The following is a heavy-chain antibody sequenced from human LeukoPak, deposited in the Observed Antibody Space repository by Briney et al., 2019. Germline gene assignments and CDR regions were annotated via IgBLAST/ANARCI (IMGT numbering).Heavy chain of an antibody. Sequence: ASVKVSCKASGYTFTSYGISWVRQAPGQGLEWMGWISAYNGNTNYAQTLQGRVTMTTDTSTSTAYMELRSLRSDDTAVYYCARDLSRYCSGGSCSADVWGKGTTVTVSS. V-gene: IGHV1-18*01. CDR3: ARDLSRYCSGGSCSADV. CDR1: GYTFTSYG. J-gene: IGHJ6*04. CDR2: ISAYNGNT. D-gene: IGHD2-15*01.